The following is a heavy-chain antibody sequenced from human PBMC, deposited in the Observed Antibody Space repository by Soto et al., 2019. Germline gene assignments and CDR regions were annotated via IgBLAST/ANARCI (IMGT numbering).Heavy chain of an antibody. CDR3: ARSGCGGDCYSAYYYGMDV. D-gene: IGHD2-21*02. CDR2: ISAYNGNT. CDR1: GYTFTSYG. Sequence: PSVKVSCKASGYTFTSYGISWVRQAPGQGLECMGWISAYNGNTNYAQKLQGRVTMTTDTSTSTAYMELRSLRSDDTAVYYCARSGCGGDCYSAYYYGMDVWGQGTTVTVSS. J-gene: IGHJ6*02. V-gene: IGHV1-18*01.